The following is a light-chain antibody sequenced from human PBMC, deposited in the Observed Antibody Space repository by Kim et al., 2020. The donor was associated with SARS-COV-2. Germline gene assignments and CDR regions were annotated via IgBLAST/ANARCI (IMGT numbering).Light chain of an antibody. CDR1: SLRNYF. V-gene: IGLV3-19*01. CDR3: KSRGSSSDHWV. Sequence: SSELTQDPAVSVALGQTVRITCQGDSLRNYFPSWYQQMPGQAPVLVFYGKNNRPSGIPDPFSGSSSGNTASLTITGAQAEDEADYYCKSRGSSSDHWVFGGGTQLTVL. CDR2: GKN. J-gene: IGLJ3*02.